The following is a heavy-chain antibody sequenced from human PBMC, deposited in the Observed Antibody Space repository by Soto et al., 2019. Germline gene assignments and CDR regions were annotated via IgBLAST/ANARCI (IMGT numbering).Heavy chain of an antibody. CDR1: LVTFSSYD. CDR2: IIPFVGTA. D-gene: IGHD3-22*01. Sequence: AAGKVCCKGSLVTFSSYDINWVRQAPGQGLEWMGGIIPFVGTANYAQKFQGRVTITADESTRTAYMELSSLKSEDTALYYCARSGGKYYYDSSGYYDYWGQGTLVMVSS. CDR3: ARSGGKYYYDSSGYYDY. V-gene: IGHV1-69*13. J-gene: IGHJ4*02.